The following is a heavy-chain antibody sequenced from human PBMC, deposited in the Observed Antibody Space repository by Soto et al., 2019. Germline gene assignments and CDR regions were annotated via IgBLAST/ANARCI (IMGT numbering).Heavy chain of an antibody. V-gene: IGHV4-59*01. J-gene: IGHJ3*02. CDR1: GGSISSYY. CDR2: IYYSGST. D-gene: IGHD2-15*01. CDR3: ASSRWRNAFDI. Sequence: QVQLQESGPGLVKPSETLSLTCTVSGGSISSYYWSWIRQPPGKGLEWIGYIYYSGSTNYNPSLKGRVTLSVDTSKNQFSLKLSSVTAADTAVYYCASSRWRNAFDIWGQGTMVTVSS.